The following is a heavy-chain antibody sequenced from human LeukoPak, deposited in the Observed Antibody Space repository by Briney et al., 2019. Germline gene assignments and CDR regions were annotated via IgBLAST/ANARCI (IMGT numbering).Heavy chain of an antibody. CDR2: IYYSGST. D-gene: IGHD6-19*01. V-gene: IGHV4-59*08. Sequence: SETLSLTCTVSGSSISNYWSWIRQPPGKGLEWIGYIYYSGSTNYNPSLKSRVTISVDTSKNQFSLKLSSVTAADTAVYYCARHRYSSGRGLFDYWGQGTLVTVSS. CDR3: ARHRYSSGRGLFDY. CDR1: GSSISNY. J-gene: IGHJ4*02.